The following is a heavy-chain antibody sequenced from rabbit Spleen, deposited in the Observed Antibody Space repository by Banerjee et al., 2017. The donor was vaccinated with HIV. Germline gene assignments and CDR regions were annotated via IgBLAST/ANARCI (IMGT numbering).Heavy chain of an antibody. CDR3: ARDTSSSFSSYGMDL. D-gene: IGHD1-1*01. Sequence: QEQLVESGGDLVKPGASLTLTYTASGFDFSRSDWMCWVRQAPGKGPEWIACIDIGSSDRSYYASWAKGRFTISKTSSTTVTLQMTSLTAADTATYFCARDTSSSFSSYGMDLWGPGTLVTVS. J-gene: IGHJ6*01. CDR1: GFDFSRSDW. V-gene: IGHV1S45*01. CDR2: IDIGSSDRS.